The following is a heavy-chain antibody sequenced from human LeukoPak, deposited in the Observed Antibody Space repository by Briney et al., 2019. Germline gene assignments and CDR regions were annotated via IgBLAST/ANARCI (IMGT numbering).Heavy chain of an antibody. D-gene: IGHD6-13*01. V-gene: IGHV3-7*03. CDR1: GFTFRDFW. J-gene: IGHJ4*02. CDR3: AREIAAAGTL. CDR2: IKQDGSEK. Sequence: GGTLSLSCVVSGFTFRDFWMSWVRQTPGQGLEWVASIKQDGSEKYYADSVKGRFTISRDNAKNSLYLQMNSLRAEDTAVYYCAREIAAAGTLWGQGTLVTVSS.